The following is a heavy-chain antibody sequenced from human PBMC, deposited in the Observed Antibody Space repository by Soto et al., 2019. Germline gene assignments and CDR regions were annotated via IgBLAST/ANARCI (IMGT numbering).Heavy chain of an antibody. J-gene: IGHJ4*02. Sequence: GESLKISCKGSGYSFAGYWITWVRRKPGKGLEWMGRIDPSDSQTYYSPSFRGHVTISATKSITTVFLQWSSLRASDTAMYYCARQIYDSDTGPNFQYYFDSWGQGTPVTVSS. CDR1: GYSFAGYW. CDR2: IDPSDSQT. CDR3: ARQIYDSDTGPNFQYYFDS. D-gene: IGHD3-22*01. V-gene: IGHV5-10-1*01.